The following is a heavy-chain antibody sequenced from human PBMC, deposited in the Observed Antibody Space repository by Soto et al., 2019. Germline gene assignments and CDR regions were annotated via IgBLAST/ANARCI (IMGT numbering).Heavy chain of an antibody. V-gene: IGHV1-69*04. J-gene: IGHJ4*02. CDR2: IIPIVGIA. Sequence: ASVKVSCKASGGTFSSYTISWVRQAPGQGLEWMGRIIPIVGIANYARKFQGRVTITADKLTSTAYMELSSLRSEDTAVYYCARDLYCGGDCYSSDDFWGQGTLVTVSS. CDR3: ARDLYCGGDCYSSDDF. D-gene: IGHD2-21*02. CDR1: GGTFSSYT.